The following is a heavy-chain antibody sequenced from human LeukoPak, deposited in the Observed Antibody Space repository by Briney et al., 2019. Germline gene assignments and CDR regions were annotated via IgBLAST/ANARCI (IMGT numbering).Heavy chain of an antibody. CDR3: ARGLYSSSSPLDY. CDR1: GYTFTGYY. V-gene: IGHV1-2*06. J-gene: IGHJ4*02. CDR2: INPNSGGT. Sequence: GASVKVSCKASGYTFTGYYMHWVRQAPGQGLEWMGRINPNSGGTNYAQKFQGRVTMTRDTSISTAYMELSRLRSEDTAVYYCARGLYSSSSPLDYWGQGTLVTVSS. D-gene: IGHD6-6*01.